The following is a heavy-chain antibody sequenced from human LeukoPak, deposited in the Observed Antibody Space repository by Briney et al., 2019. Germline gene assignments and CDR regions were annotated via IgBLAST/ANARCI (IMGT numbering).Heavy chain of an antibody. J-gene: IGHJ4*02. D-gene: IGHD3-16*02. CDR2: IRSDGSNK. CDR3: AKDYDYVWGSYRHFDY. CDR1: GSSFSSYG. Sequence: GGSLRLSCAGSGSSFSSYGMHWVRQAPGKGLEWMAFIRSDGSNKYYADSVKGRFTISRDNSKNTLYLQMNSLRAEDTAVYYCAKDYDYVWGSYRHFDYWGQGTLVTVSS. V-gene: IGHV3-30*02.